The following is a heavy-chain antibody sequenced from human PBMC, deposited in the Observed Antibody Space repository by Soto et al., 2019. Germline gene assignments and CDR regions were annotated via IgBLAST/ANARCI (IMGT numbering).Heavy chain of an antibody. CDR1: GFTFSRHA. J-gene: IGHJ5*01. V-gene: IGHV3-30*04. CDR2: ISRDGSYI. D-gene: IGHD3-3*01. CDR3: ARTRNGGVADSFDS. Sequence: HPVGSLRLSCAASGFTFSRHAIHWVRLTPGRGLEWVLAISRDGSYIYYTDSVKGRFTVSGDNSKNTVFVQMNRLIPDDTALYFCARTRNGGVADSFDSWGQGTRVTVSS.